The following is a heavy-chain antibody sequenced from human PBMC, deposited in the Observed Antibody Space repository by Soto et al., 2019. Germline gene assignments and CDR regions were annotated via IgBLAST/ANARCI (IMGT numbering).Heavy chain of an antibody. Sequence: QVQLQESGPGLVKPSETLSLSCTVSGGSISSYYWSWFRQSPGKRMEWIGYVHHSWGSSYNPSLQSRVATSLDTSKCQFSLKVTSVPATDTAVYCCARQGFGPLHGLVGVWGQGTTVTVSS. J-gene: IGHJ6*02. CDR2: VHHSWGS. CDR1: GGSISSYY. CDR3: ARQGFGPLHGLVGV. V-gene: IGHV4-59*08. D-gene: IGHD3-10*01.